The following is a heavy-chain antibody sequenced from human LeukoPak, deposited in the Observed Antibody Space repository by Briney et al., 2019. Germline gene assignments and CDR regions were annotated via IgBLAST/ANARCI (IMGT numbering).Heavy chain of an antibody. V-gene: IGHV3-74*01. Sequence: RPGGSLRLSCETAGFTFSSYVMHWVRRTPGKGLVWVSRISHDGIISYADSVKGRFTISRDSAKNTLILRMNSLRVEDTAVYYCARDWVYKIDYWGRGTLVTVSS. CDR3: ARDWVYKIDY. D-gene: IGHD5-24*01. CDR2: ISHDGII. J-gene: IGHJ4*02. CDR1: GFTFSSYV.